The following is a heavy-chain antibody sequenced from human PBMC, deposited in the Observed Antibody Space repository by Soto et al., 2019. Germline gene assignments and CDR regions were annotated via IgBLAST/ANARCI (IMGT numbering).Heavy chain of an antibody. D-gene: IGHD5-18*01. CDR3: TRAGRGYSYGYPLFDY. CDR1: SSTVAGYY. V-gene: IGHV1-2*02. J-gene: IGHJ4*02. Sequence: SVQGSCKAYSSTVAGYYMNWVRQAHGQGPEWMGWINPNSRGTNYEKKFQGRVTMTRETSISTAYMELSRLRSDDTAVYYCTRAGRGYSYGYPLFDYWGQGTLVTV. CDR2: INPNSRGT.